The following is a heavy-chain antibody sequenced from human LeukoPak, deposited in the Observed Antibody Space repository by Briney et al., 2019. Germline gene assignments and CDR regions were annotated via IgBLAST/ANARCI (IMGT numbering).Heavy chain of an antibody. CDR2: ISGSGGST. J-gene: IGHJ6*03. V-gene: IGHV3-23*01. CDR1: GFTFSSYA. D-gene: IGHD2-2*02. CDR3: AKEEYQLLYYYYYYYMDV. Sequence: PGGSLRLSCAASGFTFSSYAMSWARQAPGKGLEWVSAISGSGGSTYYADSVKGRFTISRDNSKNTLYLQMNSLRAEDTAVYYCAKEEYQLLYYYYYYYMDVWGKGTTVTVSS.